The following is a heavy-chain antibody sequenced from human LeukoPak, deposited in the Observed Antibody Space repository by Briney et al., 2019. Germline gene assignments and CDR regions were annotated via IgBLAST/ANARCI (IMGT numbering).Heavy chain of an antibody. J-gene: IGHJ4*02. D-gene: IGHD3-10*01. Sequence: PSQALPLTCTVSGGSISSYYWGWIRQPPGKGLEWIGSIYHSGSTYYNPSLKSRVTISVDTSKNQFSLKLSSVTAADTAMYYCARGAYYHDYWGQGTLVTVSS. V-gene: IGHV4-38-2*02. CDR1: GGSISSYY. CDR3: ARGAYYHDY. CDR2: IYHSGST.